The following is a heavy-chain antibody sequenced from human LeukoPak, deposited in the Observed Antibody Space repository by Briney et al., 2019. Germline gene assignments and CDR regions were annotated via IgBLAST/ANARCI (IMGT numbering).Heavy chain of an antibody. V-gene: IGHV3-21*01. D-gene: IGHD3-3*02. Sequence: GGSLRLSCAASEFTFSSYSMNWVRQAPGKGLEWVSSISSSSSYIYYADSVKGRFTISRDNAKNSLYLQMNSRRAEDTAVYYCARDHFWSGNFDYWGQGTLVTVSS. CDR3: ARDHFWSGNFDY. J-gene: IGHJ4*02. CDR1: EFTFSSYS. CDR2: ISSSSSYI.